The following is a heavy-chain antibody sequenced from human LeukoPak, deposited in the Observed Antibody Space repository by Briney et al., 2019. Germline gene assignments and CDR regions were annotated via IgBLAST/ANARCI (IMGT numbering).Heavy chain of an antibody. V-gene: IGHV1-46*01. CDR3: GREWRRWLQLRGAFDI. J-gene: IGHJ3*02. CDR2: INPSGGST. Sequence: ASVKVSCKASGYTFTSYYMHWVRQAPGQGLEWMGIINPSGGSTSYAQKSQGRVTMTRDTSTSTVYMELSSLRSEDTAVYYCGREWRRWLQLRGAFDIWGQGTMVTVSS. CDR1: GYTFTSYY. D-gene: IGHD5-24*01.